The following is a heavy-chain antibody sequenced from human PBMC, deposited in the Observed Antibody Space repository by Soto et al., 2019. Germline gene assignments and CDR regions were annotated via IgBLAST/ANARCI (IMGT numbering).Heavy chain of an antibody. D-gene: IGHD3-22*01. CDR2: ISGSGGST. CDR3: AKDVEYYDSSGYNWFDP. Sequence: EVQLLESGGGLVQPGGSLRLSCAASGFTFSSYAMSWVRQAPGKGLEWVSAISGSGGSTYYADSVKGRFTISRDNSKNTLYLQMNSLRAEDTAVYYCAKDVEYYDSSGYNWFDPWGQGTLVTVSS. CDR1: GFTFSSYA. J-gene: IGHJ5*02. V-gene: IGHV3-23*01.